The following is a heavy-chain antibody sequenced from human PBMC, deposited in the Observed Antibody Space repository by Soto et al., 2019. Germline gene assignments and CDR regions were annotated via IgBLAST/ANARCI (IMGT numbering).Heavy chain of an antibody. V-gene: IGHV3-74*01. CDR1: GFTFSSYW. J-gene: IGHJ6*02. CDR2: INSDESTT. Sequence: EVQLVESGGGLVQPGGSLRLSCAASGFTFSSYWMHWVRQAPGQGLVWVSRINSDESTTNYADSVKGRFTISRDNAKNTLYLQMNSLRAEDTAMYYCARGGRNYYGVDVWGQGTTVTVSS. D-gene: IGHD3-16*01. CDR3: ARGGRNYYGVDV.